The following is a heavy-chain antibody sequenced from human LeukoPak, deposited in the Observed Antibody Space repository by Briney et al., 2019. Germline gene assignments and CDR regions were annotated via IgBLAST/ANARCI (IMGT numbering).Heavy chain of an antibody. D-gene: IGHD1-26*01. CDR2: IYVIGTN. J-gene: IGHJ4*02. Sequence: SETLSLTCTVSGGSISSYYWSWIRQPPGKGLEWIGSIYVIGTNYYNPSLKSRVTLSVDTSKNQLSLNLSSVTAADTALYYCARQVGATTLIDSWGQGTLVTVSS. V-gene: IGHV4-39*01. CDR3: ARQVGATTLIDS. CDR1: GGSISSYY.